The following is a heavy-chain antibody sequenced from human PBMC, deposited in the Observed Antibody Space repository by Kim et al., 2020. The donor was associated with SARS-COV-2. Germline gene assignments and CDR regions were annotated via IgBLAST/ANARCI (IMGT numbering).Heavy chain of an antibody. Sequence: GGSLRLSCAASGFTFSSYGMHWVRQAPGKGLEWVADISYDGSNKYYADSVKGRFTISRDNSKNTLYLQMNSPRAEDTAVYYCARDRGSGWHRDAFDIWGQGTMVTVSS. J-gene: IGHJ3*02. CDR2: ISYDGSNK. CDR3: ARDRGSGWHRDAFDI. CDR1: GFTFSSYG. V-gene: IGHV3-30*03. D-gene: IGHD6-19*01.